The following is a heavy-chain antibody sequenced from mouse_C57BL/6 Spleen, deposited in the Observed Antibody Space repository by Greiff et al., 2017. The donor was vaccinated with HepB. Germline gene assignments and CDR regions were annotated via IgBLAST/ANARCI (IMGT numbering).Heavy chain of an antibody. J-gene: IGHJ2*01. CDR1: GYTFTNYW. Sequence: LQESGAELVRPGTSVKMSCKASGYTFTNYWIGWAKQRPGHGLEWIGDIYPGGGYTNYNEKFKGKATLTADKSSSTAYMQFSSLTSEDSAIYYCARSYGSTADYWGQGTTLTVSS. V-gene: IGHV1-63*01. CDR3: ARSYGSTADY. D-gene: IGHD1-1*01. CDR2: IYPGGGYT.